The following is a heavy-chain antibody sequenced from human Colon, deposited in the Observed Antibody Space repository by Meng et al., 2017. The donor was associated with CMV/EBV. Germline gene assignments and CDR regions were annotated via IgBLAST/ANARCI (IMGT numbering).Heavy chain of an antibody. Sequence: SETLSLTCTVSDDSFSSYYWSWIRQSPERGLEWIGYSSSIGTTNYNPSLQSRSTVSVDTSRRQVYPKLTSVTAADTAVYYCARDGGGRNRYLLFDYWSQGKRVTVSS. J-gene: IGHJ4*02. CDR3: ARDGGGRNRYLLFDY. D-gene: IGHD1-14*01. V-gene: IGHV4-59*01. CDR2: SSSIGTT. CDR1: DDSFSSYY.